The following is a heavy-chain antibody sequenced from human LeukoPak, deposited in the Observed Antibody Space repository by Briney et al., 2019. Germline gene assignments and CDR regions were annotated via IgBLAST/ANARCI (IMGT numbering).Heavy chain of an antibody. Sequence: GGSLRLSRAASGFTFTAYLIHWVRQAPGKGLEWVAVMSSDGNAMFYADSVKGRFTISRDNSKNTLYLQMNSLRAEDTAVYYCVRESEYYFDHSASIDYRGQGTLVTVSS. CDR3: VRESEYYFDHSASIDY. J-gene: IGHJ4*02. CDR1: GFTFTAYL. D-gene: IGHD3-22*01. V-gene: IGHV3-30-3*01. CDR2: MSSDGNAM.